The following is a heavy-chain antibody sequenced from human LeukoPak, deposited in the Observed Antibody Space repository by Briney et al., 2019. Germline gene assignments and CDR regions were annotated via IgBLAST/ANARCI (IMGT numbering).Heavy chain of an antibody. D-gene: IGHD3-3*01. V-gene: IGHV4-59*01. Sequence: SETLSLTCTVSGGSISSYYWSWVRQPPGKGLEWIGYIYYSGSTNYNPSLKSRVTISVDTSKNQFSLKLSSVTAADTAVYYCARTNYRITIFGVVEVYYGMDVWGQGTTVTVSS. CDR2: IYYSGST. J-gene: IGHJ6*02. CDR3: ARTNYRITIFGVVEVYYGMDV. CDR1: GGSISSYY.